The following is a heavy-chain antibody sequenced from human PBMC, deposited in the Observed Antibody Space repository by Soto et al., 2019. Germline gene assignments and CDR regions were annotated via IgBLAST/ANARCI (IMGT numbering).Heavy chain of an antibody. J-gene: IGHJ1*01. CDR1: GGSISSSSYY. Sequence: PSETLSLTCTVSGGSISSSSYYWGWIRQPPGKGLEWIGSIYYSGSTYYNPSLKSRVTISVDTSKNQFSLKLSSVTAADTAVYYCARGRIRQQLLQHWGQGTLVTVSS. V-gene: IGHV4-39*07. CDR2: IYYSGST. D-gene: IGHD6-13*01. CDR3: ARGRIRQQLLQH.